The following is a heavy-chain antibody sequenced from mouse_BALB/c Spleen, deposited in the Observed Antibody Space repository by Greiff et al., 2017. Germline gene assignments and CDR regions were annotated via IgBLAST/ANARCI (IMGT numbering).Heavy chain of an antibody. Sequence: EVQRVESGGGLVKPGGSLKLSCAASGFTFSDYYMYWVRQTPEKRLEWVATISDGGSYTYYPDSVKGRFTISRDNAKNNLYLQMSSLKSEDTAMYYYARDEGFAYWGQGTLVTVSA. J-gene: IGHJ3*01. CDR1: GFTFSDYY. V-gene: IGHV5-4*02. CDR2: ISDGGSYT. CDR3: ARDEGFAY.